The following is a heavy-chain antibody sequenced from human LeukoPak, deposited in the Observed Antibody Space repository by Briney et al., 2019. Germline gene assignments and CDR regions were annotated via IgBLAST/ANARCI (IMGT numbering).Heavy chain of an antibody. D-gene: IGHD5-18*01. CDR3: ARAVGGYSYGYLDY. CDR1: GFTFSSYA. V-gene: IGHV3-64*01. CDR2: ISSNGGST. J-gene: IGHJ4*02. Sequence: GGSLRLSCAASGFTFSSYAMHWVRQAPGKGLEHVSAISSNGGSTYYANSVKGRFTISRDNSKNTLYLQMGSLRAEDMAVYYCARAVGGYSYGYLDYWGQGTLVTVSS.